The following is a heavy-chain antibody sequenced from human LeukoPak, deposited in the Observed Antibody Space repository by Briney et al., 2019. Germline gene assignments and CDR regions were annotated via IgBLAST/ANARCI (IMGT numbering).Heavy chain of an antibody. CDR3: ARAAPNYYDSSGSLRNPYFDY. Sequence: SETLSLTCAVFGESFSGYYWNWIRQLPGKGLEWIGEVYHTGSTKYNPSLKSRVIMSVDTSKNQFSLTLISVTAADTAVYFCARAAPNYYDSSGSLRNPYFDYWGQGTLVTVSS. J-gene: IGHJ4*02. V-gene: IGHV4-34*01. CDR2: VYHTGST. CDR1: GESFSGYY. D-gene: IGHD3-22*01.